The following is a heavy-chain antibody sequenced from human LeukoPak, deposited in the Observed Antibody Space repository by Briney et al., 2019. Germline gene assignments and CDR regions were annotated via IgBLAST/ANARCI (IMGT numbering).Heavy chain of an antibody. J-gene: IGHJ4*02. D-gene: IGHD4-17*01. V-gene: IGHV5-51*01. CDR3: AIRPTVTTYGY. Sequence: GECLKIPCKGSGYSFTSYWIGWVRQMPGKGLEWMGIIYPGDSDTRYSPSFQGQVTISADKSISTAYLQWSSLKASDTAMYYCAIRPTVTTYGYWGQGTLVTVSS. CDR1: GYSFTSYW. CDR2: IYPGDSDT.